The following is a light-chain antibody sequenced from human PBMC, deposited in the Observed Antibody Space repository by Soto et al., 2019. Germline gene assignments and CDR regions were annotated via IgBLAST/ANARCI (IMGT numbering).Light chain of an antibody. V-gene: IGKV1-39*01. Sequence: DIQMTQSPSSLSASVGDRVSITCRASQTISSSLNWYQQKPGKAPKLLIYAASSLQSGVPSRFSGSGSGTDFTLTISSLHPEDFATFYCQQSHSTPLTFGGGTKVEVK. J-gene: IGKJ4*01. CDR2: AAS. CDR1: QTISSS. CDR3: QQSHSTPLT.